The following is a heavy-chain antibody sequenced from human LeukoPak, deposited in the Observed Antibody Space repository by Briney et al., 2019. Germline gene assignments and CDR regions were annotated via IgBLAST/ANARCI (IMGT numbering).Heavy chain of an antibody. J-gene: IGHJ3*02. D-gene: IGHD3-22*01. V-gene: IGHV3-21*01. CDR1: GFTFSSYS. CDR3: ARSQIVVGSYDAFDI. CDR2: ISSSSSYI. Sequence: PGGSLRLSCAASGFTFSSYSMNWVRQAPGKGLESVSSISSSSSYIYYADSVKGRFTISRDNAKNSLYLQMNSLRAEDTAVYYCARSQIVVGSYDAFDIWGQGTMVTVSS.